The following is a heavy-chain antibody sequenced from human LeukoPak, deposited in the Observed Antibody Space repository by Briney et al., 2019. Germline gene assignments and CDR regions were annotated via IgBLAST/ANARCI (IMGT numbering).Heavy chain of an antibody. J-gene: IGHJ4*02. CDR3: ARGGIGDSGSLTV. CDR2: ISAYNGNT. Sequence: PGGSLRLSCAASGFAFSSYAMSWVRQAPGQGLEWMGWISAYNGNTNYAQKLQGRVTMTTDTSTSTAYMELRSLRSDDTAVYYCARGGIGDSGSLTVWGQGTLVTVSS. D-gene: IGHD1-26*01. V-gene: IGHV1-18*01. CDR1: GFAFSSYA.